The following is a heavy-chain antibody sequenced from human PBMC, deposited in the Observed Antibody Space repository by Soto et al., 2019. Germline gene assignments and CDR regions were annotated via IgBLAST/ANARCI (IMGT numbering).Heavy chain of an antibody. CDR2: FYYSGIT. J-gene: IGHJ1*01. V-gene: IGHV4-61*01. D-gene: IGHD1-26*01. Sequence: QVQLQESGPGLVKPSETLSLTCTVAGGSVSSGNYYWSWIRQPPGKGLEWIGYFYYSGITNYNPSLTNRVTETVDTAKKRVSLSLSSVTTADTAVDYCAVRPPWEPRPFLHWGEGTLVTGSS. CDR3: AVRPPWEPRPFLH. CDR1: GGSVSSGNYY.